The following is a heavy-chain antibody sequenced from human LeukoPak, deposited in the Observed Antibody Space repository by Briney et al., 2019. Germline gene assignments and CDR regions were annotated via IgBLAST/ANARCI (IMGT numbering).Heavy chain of an antibody. D-gene: IGHD6-19*01. Sequence: GGSLRLSCAASGFTFSRFWMTWVRQAPGKGLEWVADMKQDGSEKHYVDSVKGRFTISRDNAKNSLYLQMNSVRVEDTAVYYCARIAVPGNEAFDIWGQGTMVTVSS. V-gene: IGHV3-7*03. CDR1: GFTFSRFW. J-gene: IGHJ3*02. CDR3: ARIAVPGNEAFDI. CDR2: MKQDGSEK.